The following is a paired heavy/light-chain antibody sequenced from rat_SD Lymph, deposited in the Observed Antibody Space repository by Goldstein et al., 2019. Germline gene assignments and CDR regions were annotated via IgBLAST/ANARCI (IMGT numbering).Light chain of an antibody. CDR2: KAS. CDR3: HQSWNSLT. J-gene: IGKJ5*01. V-gene: IGKV3S8*01. Sequence: DTVLTQSPALAVSPGERVTISCRASESVSTLMHWYQQKPGQQPKLLIYKASNLASGVPARFSGSGSGTDFTFTIDPVEADDIATYYCHQSWNSLTFGSGTKLEIK. CDR1: ESVSTL.
Heavy chain of an antibody. Sequence: QVQLKESGPGLVKPSETLSLTCTVSGFSLTSYHVSWVRQPPGKGLEWMGVIWGDGSTAYNSALKSRLSISRDTSKSQVFLKMSSLKTEDTATYYCAREGGLTEGIVNYYVMDAWGQGASVTVSS. CDR1: GFSLTSYH. CDR3: AREGGLTEGIVNYYVMDA. D-gene: IGHD1-11*01. J-gene: IGHJ4*01. CDR2: IWGDGST. V-gene: IGHV2-32*01.